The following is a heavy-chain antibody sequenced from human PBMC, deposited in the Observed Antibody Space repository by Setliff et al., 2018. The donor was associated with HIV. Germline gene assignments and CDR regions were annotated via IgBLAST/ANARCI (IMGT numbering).Heavy chain of an antibody. CDR3: ARDVEHMMDV. V-gene: IGHV1-18*01. Sequence: GASVKVSCKPSGYTFTTYGLSWVRQAPGQGLEWMGWISTYSDERSYAQNLQGRVTMTTDTSTSTAYMELRSLRSDDTAVYYCARDVEHMMDVWGQGTTVTVSS. J-gene: IGHJ6*02. CDR2: ISTYSDER. CDR1: GYTFTTYG.